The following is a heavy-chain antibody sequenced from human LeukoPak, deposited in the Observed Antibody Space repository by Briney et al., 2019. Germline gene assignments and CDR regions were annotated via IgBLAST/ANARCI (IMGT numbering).Heavy chain of an antibody. J-gene: IGHJ5*02. Sequence: SSETLSLTCTVSGGSISSYYWSWIRQPPGKGLEWIGEINHSGSTNYNPSLKSRVTISVDTSKNQFSLKLSSVTAADTAVYYCASSGSGSYRSGNWFDPWGQGTLVTVSS. D-gene: IGHD3-10*01. CDR1: GGSISSYY. CDR2: INHSGST. V-gene: IGHV4-34*01. CDR3: ASSGSGSYRSGNWFDP.